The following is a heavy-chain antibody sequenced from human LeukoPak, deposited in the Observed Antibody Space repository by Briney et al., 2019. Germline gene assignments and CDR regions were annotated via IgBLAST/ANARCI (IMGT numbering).Heavy chain of an antibody. J-gene: IGHJ3*02. CDR1: GFTFSSYA. CDR2: ISSNGGST. Sequence: GGSLRLSCAASGFTFSSYAMHWVRQAPGKGLEYVSAISSNGGSTYYVNSVKGRFTISRDNSKNTLYLQMSSLRAEDMAVYYCARATVTTDSDAFDIWGQETMVTVSS. V-gene: IGHV3-64*01. CDR3: ARATVTTDSDAFDI. D-gene: IGHD4-17*01.